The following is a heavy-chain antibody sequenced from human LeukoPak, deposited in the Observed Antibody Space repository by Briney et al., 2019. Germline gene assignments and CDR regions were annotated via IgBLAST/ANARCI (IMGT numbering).Heavy chain of an antibody. D-gene: IGHD1-26*01. Sequence: TLSLTCTVSGGSISSYYWSWIRQPPGKALEWLALIYWDDDKRYSPSLKSRLTITKDTSKNQVVLTMTNMDPVDTATYYCAHGGGSYFLRAFDYWGQGTLVTVSS. J-gene: IGHJ4*02. CDR1: GGSISSYY. CDR2: IYWDDDK. CDR3: AHGGGSYFLRAFDY. V-gene: IGHV2-5*08.